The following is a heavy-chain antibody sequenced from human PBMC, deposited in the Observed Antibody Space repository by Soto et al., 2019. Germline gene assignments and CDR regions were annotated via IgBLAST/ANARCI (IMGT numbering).Heavy chain of an antibody. CDR1: GGTFSSYA. Sequence: SVKVSCKASGGTFSSYAISWVRQAPGQGLEWMGGIIPIFGTANYAQKFQGRVTITADESTSTAYMELSSLRSEDTAVYYCARETIYDYVWGSYRPSYYYYGMDVWGQGTTVTVSS. J-gene: IGHJ6*02. CDR3: ARETIYDYVWGSYRPSYYYYGMDV. CDR2: IIPIFGTA. D-gene: IGHD3-16*02. V-gene: IGHV1-69*13.